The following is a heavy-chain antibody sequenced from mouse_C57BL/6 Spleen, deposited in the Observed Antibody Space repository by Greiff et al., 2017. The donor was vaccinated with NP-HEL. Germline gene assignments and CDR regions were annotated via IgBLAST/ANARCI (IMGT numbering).Heavy chain of an antibody. Sequence: EVKLLESGPGLVKPSQSLSLTCSVTGYSITSGYYWNWIRQFPGNKLEWMGYISYDGSNNYNPSLKNRISITRDTSKNQFFLKLNSVTTEDTATYYCAREATVVFDYWGQGTTLTVSS. J-gene: IGHJ2*01. CDR1: GYSITSGYY. CDR2: ISYDGSN. D-gene: IGHD1-1*01. V-gene: IGHV3-6*01. CDR3: AREATVVFDY.